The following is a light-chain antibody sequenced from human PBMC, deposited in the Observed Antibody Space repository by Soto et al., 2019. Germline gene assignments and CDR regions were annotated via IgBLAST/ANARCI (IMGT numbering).Light chain of an antibody. CDR2: EVN. Sequence: QSALARPSSVFGSPGQSITISCTGTSTDVGGYNYVSWYQHHPGKGPKLIIYEVNNRPSGVSDRFSGSKSGNKASLTISNLEAEDESDYYCGSYTSTDTPFVFGTGTKVTVL. J-gene: IGLJ1*01. V-gene: IGLV2-14*01. CDR1: STDVGGYNY. CDR3: GSYTSTDTPFV.